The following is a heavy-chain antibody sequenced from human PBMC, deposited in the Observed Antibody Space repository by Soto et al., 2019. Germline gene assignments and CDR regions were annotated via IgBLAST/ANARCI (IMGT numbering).Heavy chain of an antibody. CDR3: AGGRDS. J-gene: IGHJ4*02. D-gene: IGHD3-16*01. CDR2: IYNSGST. V-gene: IGHV4-31*03. CDR1: GGSVSSGGHY. Sequence: QVQLQESGPGLVKPSQTLSLTCTVSGGSVSSGGHYWSWIRQHPGRGPEWIGYIYNSGSTSYNPSLESRVIISVDTSKNQFSLKLSSVTAADTAVYYCAGGRDSWGQGTLVTVSS.